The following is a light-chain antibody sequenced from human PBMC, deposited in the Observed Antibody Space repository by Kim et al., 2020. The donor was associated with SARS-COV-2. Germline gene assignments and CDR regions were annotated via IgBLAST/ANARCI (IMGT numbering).Light chain of an antibody. CDR2: DAS. Sequence: SVRDSVTITCQASQDIRKCLNWYQHKPGKAPELLISDASTLRTGVPSRFSGSASGTHFTFTISNLQPEDIATFYCQQYNDLQAITFGQGTRLEIK. J-gene: IGKJ5*01. CDR3: QQYNDLQAIT. CDR1: QDIRKC. V-gene: IGKV1-33*01.